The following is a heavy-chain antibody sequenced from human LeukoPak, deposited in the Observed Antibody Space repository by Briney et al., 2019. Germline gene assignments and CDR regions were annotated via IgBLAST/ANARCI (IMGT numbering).Heavy chain of an antibody. CDR2: IYHSGST. CDR3: ARAYSSSRAFDY. Sequence: SETLSLACTVSGGSISSGGYYWSWIRQPPGKGLEWIGYIYHSGSTNYNPSLKSRVTISVDRSKNQFSLKLSSVTAADTAVYYCARAYSSSRAFDYWGQGTLVTVSS. D-gene: IGHD6-6*01. V-gene: IGHV4-30-2*01. J-gene: IGHJ4*02. CDR1: GGSISSGGYY.